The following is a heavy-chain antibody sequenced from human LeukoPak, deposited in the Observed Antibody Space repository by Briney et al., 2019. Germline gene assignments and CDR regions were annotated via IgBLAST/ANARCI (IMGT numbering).Heavy chain of an antibody. Sequence: TGGSLRLSCAASGFTFSSYAMSWVRQAPGKGLEWVSAISGSGGSTYYADSVKGRFTISRDNSKNTLYLQMNSLRAEDTAVYYCAKCGVVPAAKYYYHYYGMDVWGQGTTVTVSS. CDR2: ISGSGGST. V-gene: IGHV3-23*01. CDR3: AKCGVVPAAKYYYHYYGMDV. J-gene: IGHJ6*02. CDR1: GFTFSSYA. D-gene: IGHD2-2*01.